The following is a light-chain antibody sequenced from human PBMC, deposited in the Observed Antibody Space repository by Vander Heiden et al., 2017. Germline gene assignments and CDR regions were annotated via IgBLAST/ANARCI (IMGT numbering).Light chain of an antibody. CDR3: SSFATSNNWV. V-gene: IGLV2-8*01. CDR1: SSDIGYYNY. CDR2: EVS. J-gene: IGLJ3*02. Sequence: QSALTQPPSASGSPGQSVPIPCTGTSSDIGYYNYVSWYQQYPGKAPKLMIYEVSKRPSGVPDRFSGSKSGTTASLTVSGLQAEDEADYYCSSFATSNNWVFGGGTKLTVL.